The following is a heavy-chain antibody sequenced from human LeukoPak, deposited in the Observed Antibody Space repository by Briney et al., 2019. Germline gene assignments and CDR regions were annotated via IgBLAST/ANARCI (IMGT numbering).Heavy chain of an antibody. Sequence: GGSLRLSCAASGFTFSRYRMHWVRQGPGEGLGWVARINSDGSSTTYVDSVKGRFTISRDNAKNTLYLQMNSLRAEDTAVYYCARVGSSDWYAYWGQGTLVTVSS. J-gene: IGHJ4*02. D-gene: IGHD6-19*01. CDR2: INSDGSST. CDR1: GFTFSRYR. V-gene: IGHV3-74*01. CDR3: ARVGSSDWYAY.